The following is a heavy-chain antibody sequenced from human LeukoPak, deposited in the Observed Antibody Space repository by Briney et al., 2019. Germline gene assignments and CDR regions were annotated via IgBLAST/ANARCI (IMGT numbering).Heavy chain of an antibody. CDR2: IISSGGIT. J-gene: IGHJ4*02. Sequence: GGSLRLSCAASGFTFSSCAMSWVRQIPGKGLEWVSAIISSGGITYYADSVKGRFTISRDNSKNTLYLQMNSLRAEDTAIYCCAKAIRGYSYGLTDYWGQGTLVTVSS. CDR3: AKAIRGYSYGLTDY. D-gene: IGHD5-18*01. V-gene: IGHV3-23*01. CDR1: GFTFSSCA.